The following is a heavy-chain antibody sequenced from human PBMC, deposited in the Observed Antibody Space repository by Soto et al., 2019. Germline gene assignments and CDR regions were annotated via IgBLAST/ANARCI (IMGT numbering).Heavy chain of an antibody. Sequence: GGSLRLSCTTSGFTFNTYGMHWVRQDPGKGLEWVAIIWYDGSNKYYADSVKGRFTISRDNSKNTLYLQMNSLRAEDTAMFYCARSYDILTGYSGFDYWGQGTLVTVSS. D-gene: IGHD3-9*01. CDR3: ARSYDILTGYSGFDY. CDR1: GFTFNTYG. V-gene: IGHV3-33*08. CDR2: IWYDGSNK. J-gene: IGHJ4*02.